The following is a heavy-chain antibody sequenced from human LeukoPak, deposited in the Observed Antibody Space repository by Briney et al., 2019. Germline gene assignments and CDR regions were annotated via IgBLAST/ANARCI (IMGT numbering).Heavy chain of an antibody. D-gene: IGHD6-19*01. CDR2: IRNDGSTK. CDR3: AKDSLVSSGRSTGRVFDY. V-gene: IGHV3-30*02. CDR1: GFTFSSFG. Sequence: GGSLRLSCAASGFTFSSFGMHWVRQAPGKGLEWVAFIRNDGSTKYYADSVKGRFTISRDNSKNPLYLQMNSLRTEDTAVYHCAKDSLVSSGRSTGRVFDYWGQGTLVSVSS. J-gene: IGHJ4*02.